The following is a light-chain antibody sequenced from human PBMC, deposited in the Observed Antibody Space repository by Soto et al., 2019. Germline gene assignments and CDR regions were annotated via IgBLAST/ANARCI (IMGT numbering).Light chain of an antibody. CDR2: AAS. CDR1: QSISSY. Sequence: DIPMTQSPFCLAASVGERLTVTWRASQSISSYLNWYQQKPGKAPKLLIYAASSLQSGVPSRFSGSGSGTDFTLTISSLQPEDFATYYCQKSYSTPITCGQGKRREIK. V-gene: IGKV1-39*01. CDR3: QKSYSTPIT. J-gene: IGKJ5*01.